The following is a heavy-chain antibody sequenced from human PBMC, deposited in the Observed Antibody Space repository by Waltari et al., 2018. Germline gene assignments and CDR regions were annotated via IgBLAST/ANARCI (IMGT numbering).Heavy chain of an antibody. CDR3: ARDGVRDSSSSELYYYYGMDV. J-gene: IGHJ6*02. CDR2: IYSGGST. Sequence: EVQLVESGGGLIQPGGSLRLSCAASGFTVSSNYMSWVRQATGRGLGWVSVIYSGGSTYYADSVKGRFTISRDNSKNTLYLQMNSLRAEDTAVYYCARDGVRDSSSSELYYYYGMDVWGQGTTVTVSS. D-gene: IGHD6-6*01. V-gene: IGHV3-53*01. CDR1: GFTVSSNY.